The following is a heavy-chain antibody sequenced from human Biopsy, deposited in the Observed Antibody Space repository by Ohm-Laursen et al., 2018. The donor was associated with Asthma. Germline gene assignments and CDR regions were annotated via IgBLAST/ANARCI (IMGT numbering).Heavy chain of an antibody. CDR2: IYSGGTS. V-gene: IGHV3-53*01. Sequence: SLRLSCTASGFAVSRDHMFWVRQAPGRGLEWVSVIYSGGTSHTADSVGGRFTISRDYSKNTLYLQMHSLRAEDTAVYYCARGDSSGWSQYYFDYWGQGTLVTVSS. J-gene: IGHJ4*02. D-gene: IGHD6-19*01. CDR3: ARGDSSGWSQYYFDY. CDR1: GFAVSRDH.